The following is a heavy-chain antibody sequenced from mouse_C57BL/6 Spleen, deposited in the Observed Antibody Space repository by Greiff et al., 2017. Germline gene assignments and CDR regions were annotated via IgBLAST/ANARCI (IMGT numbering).Heavy chain of an antibody. J-gene: IGHJ2*01. CDR2: IYPGDGDT. Sequence: LQESGASVKISCKASGYAFSSYWMNWVKQRPGKGLEWIGQIYPGDGDTYYNGKFKGKATLTADKSSSTAYMQLSSLTSEDSAVYFCAIGVTTVVGYYFDYWGQGTTLTVSS. CDR3: AIGVTTVVGYYFDY. D-gene: IGHD1-1*01. V-gene: IGHV1-80*01. CDR1: GYAFSSYW.